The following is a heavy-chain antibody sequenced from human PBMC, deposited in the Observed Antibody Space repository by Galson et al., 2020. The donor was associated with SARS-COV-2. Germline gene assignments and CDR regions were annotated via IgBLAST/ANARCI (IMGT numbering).Heavy chain of an antibody. Sequence: ASETLSLTCAVSGGSISSGGYSWSWIRQPPGKGLEWIGYIYHSGSTYYNPSLKSRVTISVDRSKNQFSLKLSSVTAADTAVYYCARSGLRGGVRGVVDYWGQGTLVTVSS. CDR1: GGSISSGGYS. CDR3: ARSGLRGGVRGVVDY. D-gene: IGHD3-10*01. CDR2: IYHSGST. V-gene: IGHV4-30-2*01. J-gene: IGHJ4*02.